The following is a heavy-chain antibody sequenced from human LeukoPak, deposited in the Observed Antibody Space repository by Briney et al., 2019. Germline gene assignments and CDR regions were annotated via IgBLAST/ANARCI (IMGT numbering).Heavy chain of an antibody. D-gene: IGHD6-19*01. Sequence: GRSLRLSCAASGFTFSSYGMHWVRQAPGKGLEWVADIWYDGSNKYYADSVKGRFTISRDNSKNTLYLQMNSLRAEDTAVYYCARDRGGYSSGELDYWGQGTLVTVSS. CDR1: GFTFSSYG. CDR3: ARDRGGYSSGELDY. V-gene: IGHV3-33*01. CDR2: IWYDGSNK. J-gene: IGHJ4*02.